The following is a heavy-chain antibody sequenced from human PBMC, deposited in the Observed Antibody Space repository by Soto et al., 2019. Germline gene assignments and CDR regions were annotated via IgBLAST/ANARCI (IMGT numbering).Heavy chain of an antibody. V-gene: IGHV3-33*01. CDR3: ASRAPALDY. CDR2: ILYDVSNK. CDR1: GFSFSSYG. J-gene: IGHJ4*01. D-gene: IGHD2-2*01. Sequence: QVQLVESGGGVVQPGRSLRLSCAASGFSFSSYGMHWVRQAPGKGLVWVAVILYDVSNKYYADSVKGRFTISKDNSKNPLYLQMNSLRAEDTAVYYCASRAPALDYWGDGTLVSVSS.